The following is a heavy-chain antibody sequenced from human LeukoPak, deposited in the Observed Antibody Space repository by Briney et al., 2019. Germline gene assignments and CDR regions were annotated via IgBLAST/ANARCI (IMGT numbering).Heavy chain of an antibody. D-gene: IGHD6-13*01. J-gene: IGHJ6*02. V-gene: IGHV1-46*01. CDR2: INPSGGST. Sequence: ASVKVSCKASGYTFINYYIHWVRQAPGQGLEWMGIINPSGGSTSYAQKFQGRVTMTRDTSTSSVYMELSSLRPEDTAVYYCATASYSSSWRHYYYYGMDVWGQGTTVTVSS. CDR3: ATASYSSSWRHYYYYGMDV. CDR1: GYTFINYY.